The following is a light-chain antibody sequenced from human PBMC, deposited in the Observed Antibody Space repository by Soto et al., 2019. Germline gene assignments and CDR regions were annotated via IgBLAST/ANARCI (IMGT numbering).Light chain of an antibody. CDR1: SSDVGGYNY. CDR3: SSYAGSSNV. J-gene: IGLJ1*01. V-gene: IGLV2-8*01. Sequence: QSVLTQPPSASGSPGQSVAISCTGTSSDVGGYNYASWYQQHPGKAPKLMIYEVNKRPSGVPDRFSGSKSGNTASLTVSGLQAEDEADYYCSSYAGSSNVFGTGTKGTVL. CDR2: EVN.